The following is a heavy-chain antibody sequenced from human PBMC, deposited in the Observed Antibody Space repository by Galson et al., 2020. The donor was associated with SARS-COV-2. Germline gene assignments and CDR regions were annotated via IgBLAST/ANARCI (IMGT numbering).Heavy chain of an antibody. CDR3: AKGAYNWELLEDHYFDY. V-gene: IGHV3-43D*03. CDR2: ISWDGGST. Sequence: GGSLRLSCAASGFTFDDYAMHWVRQAPGKGLEWVSLISWDGGSTYYADSVKGRFTISRDNSKNSLYLQMNSLRAEDTALYYCAKGAYNWELLEDHYFDYWGQGTLVTVSS. D-gene: IGHD1-26*01. J-gene: IGHJ4*02. CDR1: GFTFDDYA.